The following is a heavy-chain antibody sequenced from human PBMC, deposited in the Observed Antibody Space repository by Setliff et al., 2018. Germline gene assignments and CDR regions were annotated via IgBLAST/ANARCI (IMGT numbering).Heavy chain of an antibody. CDR1: GGSFSNYA. CDR3: ARDALYDSNDRNSYYGNWLDP. D-gene: IGHD3-22*01. J-gene: IGHJ5*02. CDR2: IIPIYGST. Sequence: SVKVSCKASGGSFSNYAIIWVRQAPGQGPEWMGGIIPIYGSTNNAEKLQGRVTFSADESMSTVYMELSSLTSADTALYCCARDALYDSNDRNSYYGNWLDPWGQGTLVTVSS. V-gene: IGHV1-69*13.